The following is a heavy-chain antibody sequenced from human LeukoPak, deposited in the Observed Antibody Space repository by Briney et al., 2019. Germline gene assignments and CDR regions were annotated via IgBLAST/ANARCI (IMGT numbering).Heavy chain of an antibody. Sequence: ASVKLSCEVSGYTLTELSMHWVRQAPGKGLEWMGGFDPEDGETIYAQKFQGRVTMTEDTSTDTAYMELSSLRSEDTAVYYCATRSSNAYGLTYYGMDVWGKGTTVTVSS. J-gene: IGHJ6*04. CDR2: FDPEDGET. CDR1: GYTLTELS. V-gene: IGHV1-24*01. D-gene: IGHD3-10*01. CDR3: ATRSSNAYGLTYYGMDV.